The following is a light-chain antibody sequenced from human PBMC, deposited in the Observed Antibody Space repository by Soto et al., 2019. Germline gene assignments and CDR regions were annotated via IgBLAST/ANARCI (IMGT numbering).Light chain of an antibody. J-gene: IGKJ5*01. V-gene: IGKV3-20*01. CDR2: GAS. Sequence: EIVLTQSPGTLSLSPGERATLSCRASHSVTSNYLAWYQQKPGQAPRLLIYGASIRATGIPDRFSGSGSETDFTLTISRLEPEDFALYYCQQYGSSAPITFGQGTRLEIK. CDR3: QQYGSSAPIT. CDR1: HSVTSNY.